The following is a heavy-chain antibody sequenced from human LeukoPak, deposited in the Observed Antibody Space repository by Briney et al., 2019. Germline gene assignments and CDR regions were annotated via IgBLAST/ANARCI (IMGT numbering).Heavy chain of an antibody. CDR2: MYTSGST. Sequence: MSSETLSLTCTVSGGSISSGSYYWSWIRQPAGKGLEWIGRMYTSGSTNYNPSLKSRVTISVDTSKNQFSLKLSSVTAADTAVYYCAREYGVRGGVDYWGQGTLVTVSS. J-gene: IGHJ4*02. CDR3: AREYGVRGGVDY. D-gene: IGHD3-10*01. CDR1: GGSISSGSYY. V-gene: IGHV4-61*02.